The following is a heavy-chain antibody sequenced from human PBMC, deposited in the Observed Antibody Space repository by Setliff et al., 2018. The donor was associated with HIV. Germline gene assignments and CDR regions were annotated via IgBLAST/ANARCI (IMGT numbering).Heavy chain of an antibody. CDR3: AKGAGWCVDY. D-gene: IGHD2-21*01. V-gene: IGHV3-9*01. CDR2: ISWNSGSI. Sequence: GGSLRLSCAASGFTFDDYAMHWVRQAPGKGLEWVSGISWNSGSIGYADSVKGRFTISRDNAKSTVYLQMNSLRAEDTALYYCAKGAGWCVDYWGQGTLVTVSS. J-gene: IGHJ4*02. CDR1: GFTFDDYA.